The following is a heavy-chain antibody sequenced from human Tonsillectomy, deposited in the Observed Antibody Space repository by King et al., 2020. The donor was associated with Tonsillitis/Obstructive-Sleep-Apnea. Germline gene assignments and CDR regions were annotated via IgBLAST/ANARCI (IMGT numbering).Heavy chain of an antibody. CDR2: IYYSGST. J-gene: IGHJ3*02. CDR1: GGSISSYY. CDR3: AREGAVMNAFDI. Sequence: QLQESGPGLVKPSETLSLTCTVSGGSISSYYWSWIRQPPGKGLECIGYIYYSGSTNYNPSLKSRVTISVDTSKNQFSLKLSSVTAADTAVYDCAREGAVMNAFDIWGQGTMVTVSS. D-gene: IGHD2-8*01. V-gene: IGHV4-59*01.